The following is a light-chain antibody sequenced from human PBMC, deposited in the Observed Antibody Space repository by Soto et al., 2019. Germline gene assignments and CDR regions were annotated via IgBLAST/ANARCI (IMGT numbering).Light chain of an antibody. J-gene: IGKJ4*01. CDR3: QQSYSTPPT. V-gene: IGKV1-39*01. Sequence: DLQMTQSPSSLSASVGDRVSITGRASQSISSYLNWYQQKPGKAPKLLIYAASSLQSGVPSRFSGSGSGTDFTLTISSLQPEDFATYYCQQSYSTPPTFGGGTKVEIK. CDR1: QSISSY. CDR2: AAS.